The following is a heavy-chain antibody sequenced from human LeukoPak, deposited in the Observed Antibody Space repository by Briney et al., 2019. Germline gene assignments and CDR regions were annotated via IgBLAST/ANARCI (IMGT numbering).Heavy chain of an antibody. Sequence: ASVKVSCKASGYTFTGYYMHWVRQAPGQGLEWMGWINPNSGGTNYAQKFQGRVTMTRDTSISTAYMELSRLRSDDTAVYYCARSREDTAMALDYWGQGTLVTVSS. V-gene: IGHV1-2*02. CDR3: ARSREDTAMALDY. J-gene: IGHJ4*02. CDR2: INPNSGGT. CDR1: GYTFTGYY. D-gene: IGHD5-18*01.